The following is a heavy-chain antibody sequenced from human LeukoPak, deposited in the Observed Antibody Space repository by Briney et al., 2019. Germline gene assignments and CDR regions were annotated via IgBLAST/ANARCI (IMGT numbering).Heavy chain of an antibody. Sequence: GASVKVSCKASGYTFTGYYMHWVRQAPGQGLEWMGWINPNSGGTNYAQKLQGRVTMTTDTSTSTAYMELRSLRSDDTAVYYCARDLHYDFWSGYPQAYGMDVWGQGTTVTVSS. J-gene: IGHJ6*02. CDR2: INPNSGGT. CDR1: GYTFTGYY. V-gene: IGHV1-2*02. CDR3: ARDLHYDFWSGYPQAYGMDV. D-gene: IGHD3-3*01.